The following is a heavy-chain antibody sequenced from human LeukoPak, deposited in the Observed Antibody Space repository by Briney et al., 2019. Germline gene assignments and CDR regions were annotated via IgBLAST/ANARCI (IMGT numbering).Heavy chain of an antibody. CDR1: GFTFSVYY. J-gene: IGHJ3*02. CDR3: ARDIVVVPAAIYAFDI. Sequence: GGSLRLSCAASGFTFSVYYMSWIRQAPGKGLEWVSYISSSSSYTNYADSVKGRFTISRDNAKNSLYLQMNSLRAEDTAVYYCARDIVVVPAAIYAFDIWGQGTMVTVSS. CDR2: ISSSSSYT. V-gene: IGHV3-11*06. D-gene: IGHD2-2*02.